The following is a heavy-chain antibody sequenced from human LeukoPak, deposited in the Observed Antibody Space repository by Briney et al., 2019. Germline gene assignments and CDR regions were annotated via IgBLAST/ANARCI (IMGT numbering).Heavy chain of an antibody. CDR2: IWYGGSNK. Sequence: GGSLRLSCAACGFTFSSYGMQWVRQAPGKARVGGAVIWYGGSNKYYADSVKGRFTISRDNSKNTLYLKMNSLRAEDTAVYYCAKGSQQWLVRGNYFDYWGQGTLVTVSS. CDR3: AKGSQQWLVRGNYFDY. V-gene: IGHV3-33*03. D-gene: IGHD6-19*01. CDR1: GFTFSSYG. J-gene: IGHJ4*02.